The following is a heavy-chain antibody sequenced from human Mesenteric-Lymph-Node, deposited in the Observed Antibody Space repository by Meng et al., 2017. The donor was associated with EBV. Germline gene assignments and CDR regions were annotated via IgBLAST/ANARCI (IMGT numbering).Heavy chain of an antibody. CDR1: GGSISSSNW. D-gene: IGHD3-10*01. J-gene: IGHJ4*02. Sequence: QWQRPESAPGVGKPSGPLSPTFRVSGGSISSSNWWSWVRQPPGKGLEWIGEIYHSGSTNYNPSLKSRVTISVDKSKNQFSLKLSSVTAADTAVYYCARDLSGSRNRPFDYWGQGTLVTVSS. CDR3: ARDLSGSRNRPFDY. V-gene: IGHV4-4*02. CDR2: IYHSGST.